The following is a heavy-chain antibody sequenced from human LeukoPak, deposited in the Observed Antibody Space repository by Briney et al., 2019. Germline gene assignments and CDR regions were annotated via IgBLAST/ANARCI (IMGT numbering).Heavy chain of an antibody. Sequence: SETLSLTCAAYGGSFSGYYWSWIRQPPGKGLEWIGEINRSGSNKYNPSLKGRVTISVDTSKNQFSLKLSSVTAADTAVYYCARERNGEDYWGQGTLVTVSS. CDR1: GGSFSGYY. CDR2: INRSGSN. CDR3: ARERNGEDY. V-gene: IGHV4-34*01. J-gene: IGHJ4*02. D-gene: IGHD7-27*01.